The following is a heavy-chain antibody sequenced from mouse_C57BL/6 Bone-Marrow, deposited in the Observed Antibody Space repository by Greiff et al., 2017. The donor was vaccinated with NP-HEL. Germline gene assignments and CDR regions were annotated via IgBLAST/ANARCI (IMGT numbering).Heavy chain of an antibody. V-gene: IGHV5-2*01. Sequence: EVHLVESGGGLVQPGESLKLSCESNEYEFPSHDMSWVRQTPEKRLELVAAINSDGGSTYYPDTMERRFIISRDNTKKTLYLQMSILRSEDTALYYCARLNYYGSSDWYFDVWGTGTTVTVSS. CDR2: INSDGGST. CDR3: ARLNYYGSSDWYFDV. CDR1: EYEFPSHD. D-gene: IGHD1-1*01. J-gene: IGHJ1*03.